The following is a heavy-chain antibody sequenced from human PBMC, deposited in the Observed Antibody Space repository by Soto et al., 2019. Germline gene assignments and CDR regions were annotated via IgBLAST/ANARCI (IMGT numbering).Heavy chain of an antibody. CDR2: ISGSGGNT. V-gene: IGHV3-23*01. Sequence: EVQVLDSGGGLVQPGGSLRLSCAASGFTFSTYPMSWVRQAPGKGLEWVSIISGSGGNTDYADSVKGRFTMSRDNSKNTVYLQMNSLRAEDTAVYYCAKGPLKYGGSYFDYWGQGTLVTVSS. J-gene: IGHJ4*02. D-gene: IGHD1-26*01. CDR1: GFTFSTYP. CDR3: AKGPLKYGGSYFDY.